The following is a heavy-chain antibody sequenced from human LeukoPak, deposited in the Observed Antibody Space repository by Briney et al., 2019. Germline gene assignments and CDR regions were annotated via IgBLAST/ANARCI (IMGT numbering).Heavy chain of an antibody. J-gene: IGHJ5*02. D-gene: IGHD2-15*01. V-gene: IGHV3-30*04. CDR2: ISYDGSNK. Sequence: GRSLRLSCAASGFTFSSYAMHWVRQAPGKGLEWVAVISYDGSNKYYADSVKGRFTISRDNSKNTLYLQMNSLRAEDTAVYYCARDQGGCSGGSCREYNWFDPWGQGTLVTVSS. CDR1: GFTFSSYA. CDR3: ARDQGGCSGGSCREYNWFDP.